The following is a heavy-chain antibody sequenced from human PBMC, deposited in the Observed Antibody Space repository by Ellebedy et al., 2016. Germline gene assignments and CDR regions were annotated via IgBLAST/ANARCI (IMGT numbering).Heavy chain of an antibody. CDR1: GFTFDDYA. V-gene: IGHV3-9*01. CDR2: ISWNSGSI. J-gene: IGHJ5*02. CDR3: AKANTPYCSGGSWFDP. Sequence: GGSLRLSXAASGFTFDDYAMHWVRQAPGKGLEWVSGISWNSGSIGYADSVKGRFTISRDNAKNSLYLQMNSLRAEDTALYYCAKANTPYCSGGSWFDPWGQGTLVTVSS. D-gene: IGHD2-15*01.